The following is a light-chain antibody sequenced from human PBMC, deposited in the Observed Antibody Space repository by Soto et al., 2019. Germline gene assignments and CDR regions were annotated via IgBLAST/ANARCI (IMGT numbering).Light chain of an antibody. CDR1: QSVSSSY. Sequence: EIVLTQSPGTLSLSPGERATLSCRASQSVSSSYLAWYQQKPGQAPRLLIYGASSRATGIQDRFSGSGSGTDFTLTIRGLEPEDFAVYYCQQYGSSLFTFGPGTKVDIK. V-gene: IGKV3-20*01. CDR3: QQYGSSLFT. J-gene: IGKJ3*01. CDR2: GAS.